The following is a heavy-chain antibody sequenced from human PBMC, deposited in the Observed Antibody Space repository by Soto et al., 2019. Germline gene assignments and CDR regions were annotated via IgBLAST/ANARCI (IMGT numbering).Heavy chain of an antibody. V-gene: IGHV4-38-2*01. D-gene: IGHD2-15*01. CDR3: ARSGGSAGWFDP. Sequence: PSETLSLTCVVSGYSITTGYYWGWIRQPPGKGLEWIGRISHSGTTFYSSSLKSRVTISKDASKNQFSLKVNSVIAADTAVYYCARSGGSAGWFDPWGPGSLVTVSS. CDR1: GYSITTGYY. J-gene: IGHJ5*02. CDR2: ISHSGTT.